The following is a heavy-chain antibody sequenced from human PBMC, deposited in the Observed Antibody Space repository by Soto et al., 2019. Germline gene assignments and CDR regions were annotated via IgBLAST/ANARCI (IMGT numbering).Heavy chain of an antibody. CDR1: GYPVTAYY. V-gene: IGHV1-2*02. CDR2: INPATGAA. J-gene: IGHJ3*02. CDR3: ARGGGVGVAGSAAFEM. D-gene: IGHD3-3*01. Sequence: QLHLVQSGAVVKKPGASVTVSCSASGYPVTAYYMHWVRQAPGRGLEWMGGINPATGAAKYTQTFQGRGTMTRDPSTSRVFMELCGLASGDTAVFYCARGGGVGVAGSAAFEMWGQGTLVTVSS.